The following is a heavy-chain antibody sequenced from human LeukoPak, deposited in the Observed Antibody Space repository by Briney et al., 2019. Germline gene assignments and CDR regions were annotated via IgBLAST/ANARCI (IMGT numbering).Heavy chain of an antibody. D-gene: IGHD2-2*01. Sequence: PGGSLRLSCAASGFTFSSCWMHWVRQAPGKGLVWVSRINSDGSSTSYADSVEGRFTISRDNAKNTLYLQMNSLRAEDTAVYYCAREGVVPADPLDYWGQGTLVTVSS. J-gene: IGHJ4*02. CDR1: GFTFSSCW. V-gene: IGHV3-74*01. CDR3: AREGVVPADPLDY. CDR2: INSDGSST.